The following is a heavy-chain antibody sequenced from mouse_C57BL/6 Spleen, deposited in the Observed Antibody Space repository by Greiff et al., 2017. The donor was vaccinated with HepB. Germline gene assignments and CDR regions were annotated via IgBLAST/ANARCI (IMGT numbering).Heavy chain of an antibody. Sequence: QVQLQQPGAELVKPGASVKMSCKASGYTFTSYWITWVKQRPGQGLEWIGDIYPGSGSTNYNEKFKSKATLTVDTSSSTAYMQLSLTSEDSAVYYCARRTTVVDYWGQGTTLTVSS. CDR1: GYTFTSYW. D-gene: IGHD1-1*01. J-gene: IGHJ2*01. V-gene: IGHV1-55*01. CDR2: IYPGSGST. CDR3: ARRTTVVDY.